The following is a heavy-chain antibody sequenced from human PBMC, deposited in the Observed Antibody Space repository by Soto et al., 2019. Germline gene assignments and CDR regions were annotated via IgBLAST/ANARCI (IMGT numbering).Heavy chain of an antibody. D-gene: IGHD1-26*01. CDR3: AAVSRSYSDAFDI. CDR2: IVVGSGNT. CDR1: VFTFTSSA. J-gene: IGHJ3*02. Sequence: GXSVKVSCKASVFTFTSSAVQWVRQARGQRLEWIGWIVVGSGNTNYAQKFQERVTITRDMSTSTAYMELSSLRSEDTAVYYCAAVSRSYSDAFDIWGQGTMVTVSS. V-gene: IGHV1-58*01.